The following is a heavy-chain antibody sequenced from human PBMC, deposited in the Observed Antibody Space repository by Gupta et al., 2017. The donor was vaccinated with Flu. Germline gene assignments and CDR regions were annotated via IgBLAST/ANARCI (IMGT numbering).Heavy chain of an antibody. Sequence: QVTLKESGPVLVKPTETLTLTCTVSGFSLSNARMGVSWIRQPPGKALEWLAHIFSNDEKSYSTSLKSRLTISKDTSKSQVVLTMTNMDPVDTATYYCARMRRGWSGLHRNYSYYGMDVWGQGTTVTVSS. CDR1: GFSLSNARMG. D-gene: IGHD3-3*01. CDR3: ARMRRGWSGLHRNYSYYGMDV. V-gene: IGHV2-26*01. J-gene: IGHJ6*02. CDR2: IFSNDEK.